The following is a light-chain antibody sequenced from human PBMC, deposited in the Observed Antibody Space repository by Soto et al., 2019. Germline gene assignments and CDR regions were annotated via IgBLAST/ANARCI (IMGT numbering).Light chain of an antibody. CDR3: SSFTSTSTLV. J-gene: IGLJ1*01. CDR2: EVT. Sequence: QSVLTQPASISGSPGQSITISCTGTSSDVGDYNYVSWYQHHPGKAPKVMIYEVTNRPSGVSNRFSGSKSGNTASLTISGLQAEDEADYYCSSFTSTSTLVFGTGTKVIVL. V-gene: IGLV2-14*01. CDR1: SSDVGDYNY.